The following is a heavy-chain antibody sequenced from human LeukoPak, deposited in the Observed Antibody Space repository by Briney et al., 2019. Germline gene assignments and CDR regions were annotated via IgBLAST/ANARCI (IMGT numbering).Heavy chain of an antibody. CDR1: GFTVRTNY. Sequence: GGSLRLSCAASGFTVRTNYMSWVRQAPGKGLEWVSVLYSGGNTYYADSVKGRSTISRDDSKNTLYLQMSSLGVEDTAVYYCARVGSGDIYGYGDYWGQGTLVTVSS. J-gene: IGHJ4*02. CDR3: ARVGSGDIYGYGDY. D-gene: IGHD5-18*01. V-gene: IGHV3-66*01. CDR2: LYSGGNT.